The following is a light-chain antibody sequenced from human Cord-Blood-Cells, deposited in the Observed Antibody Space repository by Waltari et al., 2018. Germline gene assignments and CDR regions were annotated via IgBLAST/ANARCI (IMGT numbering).Light chain of an antibody. V-gene: IGKV1-5*01. CDR1: QSISSG. CDR2: DAS. CDR3: QQYNSYST. J-gene: IGKJ1*01. Sequence: DIQMTQSPSTLSASVVDRVTITCRASQSISSGLAWYQQKPGKAPKLLSYDASSLESGVPSRFSGSGSGTEFTLTISSLQPDDFATYYCQQYNSYSTFGQGTKVEIK.